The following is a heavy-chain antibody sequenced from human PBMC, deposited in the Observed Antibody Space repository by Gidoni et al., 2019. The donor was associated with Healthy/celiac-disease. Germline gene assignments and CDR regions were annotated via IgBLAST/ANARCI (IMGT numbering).Heavy chain of an antibody. Sequence: QVQLQQWGAGLLKPSESLSLPCAVYCGSFSGYYWSWIRQPPGKGLEWIGEINHSGSTNYNPSLKSRVTISVDTSKNQFSLKLSSVTAADTAVYYCAREGYCSSTSCYPYYYYYMDVWGKGTTVTVSS. CDR3: AREGYCSSTSCYPYYYYYMDV. D-gene: IGHD2-2*01. CDR1: CGSFSGYY. CDR2: INHSGST. J-gene: IGHJ6*03. V-gene: IGHV4-34*01.